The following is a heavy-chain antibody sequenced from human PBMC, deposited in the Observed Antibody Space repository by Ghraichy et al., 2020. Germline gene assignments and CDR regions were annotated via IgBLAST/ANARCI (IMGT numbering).Heavy chain of an antibody. J-gene: IGHJ4*02. CDR3: AKVGVGVPAAMHNFLDY. D-gene: IGHD2-2*01. CDR2: ISYDGSNK. V-gene: IGHV3-30*18. Sequence: GSLRLSCAASGFTFSSYGMHWVRQAPGKGLEWVAVISYDGSNKYYADSVKGRFTISRDNSKNTLYLQMNSLRAEDTAVYYCAKVGVGVPAAMHNFLDYWGQGTLVTVSS. CDR1: GFTFSSYG.